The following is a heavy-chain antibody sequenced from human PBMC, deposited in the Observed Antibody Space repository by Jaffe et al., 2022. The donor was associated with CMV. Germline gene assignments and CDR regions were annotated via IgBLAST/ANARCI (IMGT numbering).Heavy chain of an antibody. CDR2: ISSSSSYI. CDR1: GFTFSSYS. D-gene: IGHD3-22*01. CDR3: ARDYYDSSGPEYFQH. V-gene: IGHV3-21*01. Sequence: EVQLVESGGGLVKPGGSLRLSCAASGFTFSSYSMNWVRQAPGKGLEWVSSISSSSSYIYYADSVKGRFTISRDNAKNSLYLQMNSLRAEDTAVYYCARDYYDSSGPEYFQHWGQGTLVTVSS. J-gene: IGHJ1*01.